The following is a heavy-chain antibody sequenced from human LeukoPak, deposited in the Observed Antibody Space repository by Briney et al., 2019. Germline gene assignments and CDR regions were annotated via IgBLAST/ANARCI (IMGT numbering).Heavy chain of an antibody. Sequence: PSETLSLTCSVSGGSISSRSYYWGWIRHPPGKGLEWIGSISYSASTYYNPSLKSRVSISVDTSKNQFSLKLSSVTAADTAVYYCARGSDDYVDYWGQGTLVTVSS. J-gene: IGHJ4*02. CDR2: ISYSAST. CDR1: GGSISSRSYY. CDR3: ARGSDDYVDY. V-gene: IGHV4-39*07. D-gene: IGHD2-15*01.